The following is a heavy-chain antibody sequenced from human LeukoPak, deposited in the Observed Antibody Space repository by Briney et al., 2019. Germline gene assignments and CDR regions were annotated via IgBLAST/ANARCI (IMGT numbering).Heavy chain of an antibody. J-gene: IGHJ5*02. V-gene: IGHV1-18*01. Sequence: GESLKISCKGSGYTFTSYGISWVRQAPGQGLEWMGWISAYNGNTNYAQKLQGRVTMTTDTSTSTAYMELRSLRSDDTAVYYCARDPRIAVAGTNWFDPWGQGTLVTVSS. D-gene: IGHD6-19*01. CDR1: GYTFTSYG. CDR3: ARDPRIAVAGTNWFDP. CDR2: ISAYNGNT.